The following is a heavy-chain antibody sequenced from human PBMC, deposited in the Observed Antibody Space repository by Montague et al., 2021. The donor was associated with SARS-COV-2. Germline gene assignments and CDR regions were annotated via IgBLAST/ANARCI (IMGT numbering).Heavy chain of an antibody. V-gene: IGHV4-38-2*02. CDR3: ARSGVGIFYLSYFDS. CDR2: RYQNGAT. Sequence: SETLSLTCSVSGFSISSGYYCGWIRQTPGKGLEWIGSRYQNGATYYSPSLKRPVTILLDTSKNHFSLSLTSVTAADTAVYYCARSGVGIFYLSYFDSWGQGALVIVSS. CDR1: GFSISSGYY. D-gene: IGHD3-3*01. J-gene: IGHJ4*02.